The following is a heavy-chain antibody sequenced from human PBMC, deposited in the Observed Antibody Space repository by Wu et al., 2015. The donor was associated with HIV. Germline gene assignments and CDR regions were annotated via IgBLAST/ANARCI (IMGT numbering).Heavy chain of an antibody. CDR2: ILPIFETT. CDR1: GGTFRSYA. V-gene: IGHV1-69*12. D-gene: IGHD3-22*01. Sequence: QVQLVQSGAEVKKPGSSVKVSCKTSGGTFRSYAISWVRQAPGLGLEWMGGILPIFETTKYAQKFQGRVTITADESTSTAYMELSRLRSDDTAVYYCARGGYYDSSGYDPGDYWGQGTLVTVSS. J-gene: IGHJ4*02. CDR3: ARGGYYDSSGYDPGDY.